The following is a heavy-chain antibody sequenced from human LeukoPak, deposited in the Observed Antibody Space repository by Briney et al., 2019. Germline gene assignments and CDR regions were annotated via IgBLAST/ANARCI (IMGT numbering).Heavy chain of an antibody. CDR2: IYYSGST. CDR1: GGSISSYY. Sequence: SETLSLTCTVSGGSISSYYRSWIRQPPGKGLEWIGYIYYSGSTNYNPSLKSRVTISVDTSKNQFSLKLSSVTAADTAVYYCARQGYYGSGSSNWFDPWGQGTLVTVSS. D-gene: IGHD3-10*01. CDR3: ARQGYYGSGSSNWFDP. J-gene: IGHJ5*02. V-gene: IGHV4-59*08.